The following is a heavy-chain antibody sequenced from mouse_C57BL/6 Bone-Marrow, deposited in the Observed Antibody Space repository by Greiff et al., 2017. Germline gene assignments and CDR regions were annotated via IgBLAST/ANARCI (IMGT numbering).Heavy chain of an antibody. V-gene: IGHV1-64*01. CDR1: GYTFTSYW. J-gene: IGHJ3*01. Sequence: QVQLKQPGAELVKPGASVKLSCKASGYTFTSYWMHWVKQRPGQGLEWIGKIHPNSGSTNYNEKFKSKATLTVDKSSSTAYMQLSSLTSEDSAVFCCGSADDSYYAAWFAYWGQGTPVTVSA. CDR2: IHPNSGST. CDR3: GSADDSYYAAWFAY. D-gene: IGHD2-3*01.